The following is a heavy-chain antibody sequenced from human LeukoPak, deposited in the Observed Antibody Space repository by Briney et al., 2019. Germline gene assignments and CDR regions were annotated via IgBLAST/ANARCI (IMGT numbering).Heavy chain of an antibody. CDR3: ARGGLANNDY. CDR2: INPNSGGT. Sequence: ASVKVSCKASVYTFTGYYTHWVRQAPGQGLEWMGRINPNSGGTNYAQKFQGRVTLTRDTSISTAYMELRRLRSDDTAVYYCARGGLANNDYWGQGTLVTVSS. V-gene: IGHV1-2*06. D-gene: IGHD6-19*01. CDR1: VYTFTGYY. J-gene: IGHJ4*02.